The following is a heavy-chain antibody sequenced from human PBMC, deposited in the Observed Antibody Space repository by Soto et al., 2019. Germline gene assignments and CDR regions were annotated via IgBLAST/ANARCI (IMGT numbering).Heavy chain of an antibody. J-gene: IGHJ4*02. D-gene: IGHD4-17*01. Sequence: QVQLVESGGGVVQPGRSLRLSCAASGFTFSSYGMHWVRQAPGKGLEWVAVIWYDGSNKYYADSVKGRFTISRDNSKNPLYLQMNSLRAEDTAVYYCARAGSGDLHDYWGQGTLVTVSS. CDR3: ARAGSGDLHDY. CDR1: GFTFSSYG. CDR2: IWYDGSNK. V-gene: IGHV3-33*01.